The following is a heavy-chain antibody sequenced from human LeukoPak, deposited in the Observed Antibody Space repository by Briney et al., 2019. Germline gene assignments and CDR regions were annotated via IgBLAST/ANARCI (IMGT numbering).Heavy chain of an antibody. CDR1: GFTFYDYG. J-gene: IGHJ4*02. V-gene: IGHV3-43*02. CDR2: ISGDGGST. CDR3: AKDNYDILSGPFDY. D-gene: IGHD3-9*01. Sequence: PGGSLRLSCAASGFTFYDYGMHWVRQAPGKGLEWVSLISGDGGSTYYADSVKRRFTISRDNSKNSMYLQMNSLRTEDTVLYYCAKDNYDILSGPFDYWGQGTLVTVS.